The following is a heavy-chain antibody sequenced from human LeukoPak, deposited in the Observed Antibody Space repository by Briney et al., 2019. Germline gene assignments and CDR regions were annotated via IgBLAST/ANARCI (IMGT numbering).Heavy chain of an antibody. J-gene: IGHJ6*03. CDR3: AVRGYCSSTSCYGGSRYYYYYMDV. V-gene: IGHV4-61*02. CDR1: GGSISSGSYY. Sequence: SETLSLTCTVSGGSISSGSYYWSWIRQPAGKGLEWIGRIYTSGSTNYNPSLKSRVTISVDTSKNQFSLKLSSVTAADTAVYYCAVRGYCSSTSCYGGSRYYYYYMDVWGKGTTVTVSS. D-gene: IGHD2-2*01. CDR2: IYTSGST.